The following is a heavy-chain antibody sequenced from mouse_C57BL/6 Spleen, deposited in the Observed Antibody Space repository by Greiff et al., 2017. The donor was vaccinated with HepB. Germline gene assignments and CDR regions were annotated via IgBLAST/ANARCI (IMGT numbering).Heavy chain of an antibody. CDR3: TRGRYDYAMDY. V-gene: IGHV1-15*01. Sequence: QVQLQQSGAELVRPGASVTLSCKASGYTFTDYEMHWVKQTPVHGLEWIGAIDPETGGTAYNQKFKGKAILTADKSSSTAYMELRSLTSEDSAVYYCTRGRYDYAMDYWGQGTSVTVSS. CDR2: IDPETGGT. J-gene: IGHJ4*01. D-gene: IGHD1-1*02. CDR1: GYTFTDYE.